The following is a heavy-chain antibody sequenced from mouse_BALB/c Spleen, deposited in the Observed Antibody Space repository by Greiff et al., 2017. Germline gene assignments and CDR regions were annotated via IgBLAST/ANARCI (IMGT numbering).Heavy chain of an antibody. CDR1: GFTFSDYY. CDR2: ISDGGSYT. D-gene: IGHD1-1*01. CDR3: ARGDYYGSSPFDY. Sequence: EVKLVESGGGLVKPGGSLKLSCAASGFTFSDYYMYWVRQTPEKRLEWVATISDGGSYTYYPDSVKGRFTISRDNAKNNLYLQMSSLKSEDTAMYYCARGDYYGSSPFDYWGQGTTLTVSS. J-gene: IGHJ2*01. V-gene: IGHV5-4*02.